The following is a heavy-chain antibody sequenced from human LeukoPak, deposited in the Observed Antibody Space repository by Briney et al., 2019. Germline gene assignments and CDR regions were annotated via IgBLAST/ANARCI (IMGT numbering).Heavy chain of an antibody. CDR3: ARDRQQLALHY. V-gene: IGHV3-30*04. Sequence: PGRSLRLSCAASGFTFSSYAMHWVRQAPGKGLEWVAVISYDGSNKYYADSVKGRFTISRDNSKNTLYLQMNSLRAEDTAVYYCARDRQQLALHYWGQGTLVRVSS. CDR1: GFTFSSYA. J-gene: IGHJ4*02. D-gene: IGHD6-13*01. CDR2: ISYDGSNK.